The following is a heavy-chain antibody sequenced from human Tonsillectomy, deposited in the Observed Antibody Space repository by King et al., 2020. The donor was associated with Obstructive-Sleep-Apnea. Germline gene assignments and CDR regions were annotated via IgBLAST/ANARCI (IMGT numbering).Heavy chain of an antibody. Sequence: VQLQESGPGLVKPSENLSLTCLVSGDSITDYYWSWIRPSPGKGLEWIGYISRSGSTNYNPSLRTRLTISVDSSKNQFSLKVTSVTAADTAVYYCARLQYGSWSYYRGLDVWGQGTTVTVSS. CDR3: ARLQYGSWSYYRGLDV. CDR1: GDSITDYY. V-gene: IGHV4-4*09. D-gene: IGHD6-13*01. J-gene: IGHJ6*02. CDR2: ISRSGST.